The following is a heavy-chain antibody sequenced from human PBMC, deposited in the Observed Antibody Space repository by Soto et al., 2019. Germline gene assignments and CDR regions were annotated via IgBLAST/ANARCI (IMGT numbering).Heavy chain of an antibody. CDR2: ISGSGGNA. Sequence: PGGSLRLSCAASGFTFSTFFMRWVRQAPGKGLEWVSSISGSGGNAYYTDSVKGRFTISRDNSKNTLYLQMNSLRDDDTAVYYCSRKLVNWDPDAFVIWGQGTIVTVS. D-gene: IGHD7-27*01. V-gene: IGHV3-23*01. J-gene: IGHJ3*02. CDR1: GFTFSTFF. CDR3: SRKLVNWDPDAFVI.